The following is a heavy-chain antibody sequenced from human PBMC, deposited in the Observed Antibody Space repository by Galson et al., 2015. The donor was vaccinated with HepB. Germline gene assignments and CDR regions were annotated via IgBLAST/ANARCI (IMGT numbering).Heavy chain of an antibody. D-gene: IGHD3-10*01. CDR1: GFTFSSYA. CDR2: ISYDGSNK. CDR3: ARAIPSEYYGSGSYLDY. V-gene: IGHV3-30*04. J-gene: IGHJ4*02. Sequence: SLRLSCAASGFTFSSYAMHWVRQAPGKGLVWVAVISYDGSNKYYADSVKGRFTISRDNSKNTLYLQMNSLRAEDTAVYYCARAIPSEYYGSGSYLDYWGQGTLVTVSS.